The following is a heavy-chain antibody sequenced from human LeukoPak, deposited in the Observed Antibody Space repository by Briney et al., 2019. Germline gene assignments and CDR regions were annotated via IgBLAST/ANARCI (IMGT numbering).Heavy chain of an antibody. D-gene: IGHD3-3*01. CDR1: GFTFRKYA. V-gene: IGHV3-30*04. CDR3: AKGLRFLEWLPDAFDI. Sequence: GGSLRLSCPASGFTFRKYAMHWVRQAPGKGLEWVAVISYDGSDKYYADSVKGRFTISRDNSKSTLYLQTNSLRAEDTAVYYCAKGLRFLEWLPDAFDIWGQGTMVTVSS. J-gene: IGHJ3*02. CDR2: ISYDGSDK.